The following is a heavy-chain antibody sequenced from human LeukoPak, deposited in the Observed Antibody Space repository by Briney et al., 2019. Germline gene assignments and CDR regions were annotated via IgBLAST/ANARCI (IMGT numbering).Heavy chain of an antibody. D-gene: IGHD5/OR15-5a*01. Sequence: GESLQISCQGSGYSFTSFWIGGVRQMPGKGLEWMGIIYPGDSDTRYSPSFQGQVTISADKSISTAYLQWSSLKASDTAMYYCARSTLIASIGFFDYWGQGTLVTVSS. CDR3: ARSTLIASIGFFDY. J-gene: IGHJ4*02. V-gene: IGHV5-51*01. CDR1: GYSFTSFW. CDR2: IYPGDSDT.